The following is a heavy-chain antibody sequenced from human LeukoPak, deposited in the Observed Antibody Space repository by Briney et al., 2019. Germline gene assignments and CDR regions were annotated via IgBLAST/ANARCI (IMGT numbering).Heavy chain of an antibody. Sequence: GGSLRLSCTASGFTFGDYAMSWFRQAPGKGLEWVGFIRSKAYGGTTEYAASVKGRFTISRDDSKSIAYLQMNSLKTEDTAVYYCTKDSGGATAWFDPWGQGTLVTVSS. CDR1: GFTFGDYA. CDR2: IRSKAYGGTT. J-gene: IGHJ5*02. CDR3: TKDSGGATAWFDP. D-gene: IGHD1-26*01. V-gene: IGHV3-49*03.